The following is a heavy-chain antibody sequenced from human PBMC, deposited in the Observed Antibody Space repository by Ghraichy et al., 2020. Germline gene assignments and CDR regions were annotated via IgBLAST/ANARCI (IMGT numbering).Heavy chain of an antibody. CDR2: IGGSDGIADNK. CDR3: ASRHFGY. V-gene: IGHV3-48*04. J-gene: IGHJ4*02. Sequence: GGSLRLSCATSGFTFSGDTMSWVRQAPGKGLEWVSSIGGSDGIADNKYYADSVRGRFTISSDNAKNLLFLQMDSLRAADSAAYYCASRHFGYWGPGTLVTGSS. D-gene: IGHD3-3*02. CDR1: GFTFSGDT.